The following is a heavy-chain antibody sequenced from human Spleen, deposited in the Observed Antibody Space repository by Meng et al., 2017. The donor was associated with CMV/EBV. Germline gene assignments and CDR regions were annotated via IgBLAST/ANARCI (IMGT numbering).Heavy chain of an antibody. V-gene: IGHV3-9*01. Sequence: GESLKISCAASGFTFHDYTMHWVRQVPGKGLEWVSGVSWTRGSIGYADSVKGRFTISRDNAKNPLFLQMNRLRAENTALYYCAKDFCSSTNCYVSGAFDIWGQGTMVTVSS. CDR1: GFTFHDYT. D-gene: IGHD2-2*01. CDR2: VSWTRGSI. J-gene: IGHJ3*02. CDR3: AKDFCSSTNCYVSGAFDI.